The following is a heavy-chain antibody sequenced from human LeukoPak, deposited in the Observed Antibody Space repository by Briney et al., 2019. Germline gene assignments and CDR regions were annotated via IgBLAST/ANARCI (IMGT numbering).Heavy chain of an antibody. CDR2: ISTSGST. V-gene: IGHV4-4*07. J-gene: IGHJ5*02. Sequence: SETLSLTCAVSGGSISSYFWTWIRQPAGKGLEWIGRISTSGSTNYNPSLKSRVSMSLDTSKNQLSLKLGSVTAADTAVYYCARDDRVWGGNNWFDPWGQGTLVTVSS. CDR3: ARDDRVWGGNNWFDP. CDR1: GGSISSYF. D-gene: IGHD1-26*01.